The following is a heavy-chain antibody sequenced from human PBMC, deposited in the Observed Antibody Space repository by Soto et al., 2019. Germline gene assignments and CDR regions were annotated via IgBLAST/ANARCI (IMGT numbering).Heavy chain of an antibody. Sequence: GASVKVSCKASGGTFSSYTISWVRQAPGQGLEWMGRIIPILGIANYAQKFQGRVTITADESTSTVYMELRTLRPEDTAVYYCAREGLVLVPTTVNSDYYYYAMDVWGQGNTVTVSS. J-gene: IGHJ6*02. CDR3: AREGLVLVPTTVNSDYYYYAMDV. D-gene: IGHD4-17*01. V-gene: IGHV1-69*04. CDR1: GGTFSSYT. CDR2: IIPILGIA.